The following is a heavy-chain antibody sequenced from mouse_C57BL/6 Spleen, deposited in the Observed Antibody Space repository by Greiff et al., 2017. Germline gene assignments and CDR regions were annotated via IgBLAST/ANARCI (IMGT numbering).Heavy chain of an antibody. CDR3: ASPHYYGSSYGFAY. CDR2: IDPSDSYT. CDR1: GYTFTSYW. D-gene: IGHD1-1*01. J-gene: IGHJ3*01. Sequence: QVQLQQPGAELVMPGASVKLSCKASGYTFTSYWMHWVKQRPGQGLEWIGEIDPSDSYTNYNQKFKGKSTLTVDKSSSTTYMQLSSLTSEDSAVYYCASPHYYGSSYGFAYWGQGTLVTVSA. V-gene: IGHV1-69*01.